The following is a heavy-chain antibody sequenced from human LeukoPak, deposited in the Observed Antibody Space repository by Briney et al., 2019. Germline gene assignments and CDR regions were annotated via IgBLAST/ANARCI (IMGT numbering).Heavy chain of an antibody. CDR3: ARSGRDGYNCDY. J-gene: IGHJ4*02. Sequence: SETLSLTCTVSGGSISSYYWSWIRQPPGKGLEWIGYIYYSGSTNYNPSLKSRVTISVDTSKNQFSLELSSVTAADTAVYYCARSGRDGYNCDYWGQGTLVTVSS. CDR2: IYYSGST. CDR1: GGSISSYY. V-gene: IGHV4-59*01. D-gene: IGHD5-12*01.